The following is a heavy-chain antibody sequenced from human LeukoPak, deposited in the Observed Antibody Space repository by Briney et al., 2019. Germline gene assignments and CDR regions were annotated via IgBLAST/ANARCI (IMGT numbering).Heavy chain of an antibody. V-gene: IGHV3-30*03. CDR2: ISYDGSKK. J-gene: IGHJ6*04. D-gene: IGHD2-2*01. CDR1: GFTFSSHG. Sequence: PGRSLRLSCAASGFTFSSHGMHWVRQAPGKGLDRVAVISYDGSKKYYEDSVKGRFTISRDNYKNTLYLQMNSLRAEDRAVYYCARDMPYYGMDVWGKGNTVTVSS. CDR3: ARDMPYYGMDV.